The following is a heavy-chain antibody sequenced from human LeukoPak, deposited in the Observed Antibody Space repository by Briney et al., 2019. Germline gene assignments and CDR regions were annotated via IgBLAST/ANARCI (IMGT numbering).Heavy chain of an antibody. CDR1: GYTFTSYD. CDR3: AKDQQGDLDY. D-gene: IGHD6-13*01. Sequence: ASVKVSCKASGYTFTSYDINWARQAPGQGLEWMGWINPSSGGTSYAQKFQGRVTMTRDTSISTAYMELSRLRSDDTAVYYCAKDQQGDLDYWGQGTLVTVSS. CDR2: INPSSGGT. J-gene: IGHJ4*02. V-gene: IGHV1-2*02.